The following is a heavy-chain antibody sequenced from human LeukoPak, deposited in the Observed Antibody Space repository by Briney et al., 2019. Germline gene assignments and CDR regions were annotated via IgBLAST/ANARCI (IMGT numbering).Heavy chain of an antibody. J-gene: IGHJ4*02. CDR2: ISSSGSTI. Sequence: GGSLRLSCAVSGIIFSSYSMNWVRQAPGKGLEWVSYISSSGSTIYYADSVKGRFTISRDNAKNSLYLQMNSLRAEDTAVYYCAKDSHFDYWGQGALVTVSS. CDR1: GIIFSSYS. V-gene: IGHV3-48*01. CDR3: AKDSHFDY.